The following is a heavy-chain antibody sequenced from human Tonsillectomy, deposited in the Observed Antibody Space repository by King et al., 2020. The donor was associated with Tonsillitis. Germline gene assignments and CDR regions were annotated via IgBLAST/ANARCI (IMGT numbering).Heavy chain of an antibody. Sequence: VQLVESGGGLVQPGRSLRLSCAASGFTFDDYAMHWVRQAPGKGLEWVSGISWNSRNIAYADSVKGRFTISRDNDKSSLYLQMNSLRAEDTALYYCAKGDYHGSGGLADYWGQGTLVTVSS. D-gene: IGHD3-10*01. CDR3: AKGDYHGSGGLADY. CDR2: ISWNSRNI. V-gene: IGHV3-9*01. CDR1: GFTFDDYA. J-gene: IGHJ4*02.